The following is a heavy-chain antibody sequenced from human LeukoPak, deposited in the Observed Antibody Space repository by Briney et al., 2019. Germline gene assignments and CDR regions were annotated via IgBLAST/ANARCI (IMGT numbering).Heavy chain of an antibody. CDR1: GGSVSSGSYY. CDR3: ARDITGTTGGD. CDR2: NYYSGST. J-gene: IGHJ4*02. D-gene: IGHD1-7*01. V-gene: IGHV4-61*01. Sequence: SETLSLTCTVSGGSVSSGSYYWSWIRQPPGKGLEWIGYNYYSGSTNYNPSLKSRVTISVDTSKNQFSLKLSSVNAPDTAVYYCARDITGTTGGDWGQGTLVTVSS.